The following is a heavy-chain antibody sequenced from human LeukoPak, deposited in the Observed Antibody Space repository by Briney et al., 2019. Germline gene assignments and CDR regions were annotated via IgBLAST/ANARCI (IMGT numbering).Heavy chain of an antibody. CDR1: GGSFSDYY. CDR3: ARAGNSGYWFDY. Sequence: SETLSLTCAVYGGSFSDYYWTWIRQPPGKGLEWIGYIYYSGSTYYNPSLKSRVTISVDTSKNQFSLKLSSVTAADTAVYYCARAGNSGYWFDYWGQGTVVTVSS. V-gene: IGHV4-34*09. D-gene: IGHD3-22*01. CDR2: IYYSGST. J-gene: IGHJ4*02.